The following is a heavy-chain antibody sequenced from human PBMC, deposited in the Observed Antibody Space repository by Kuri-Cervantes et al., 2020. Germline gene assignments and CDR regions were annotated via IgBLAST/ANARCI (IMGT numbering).Heavy chain of an antibody. J-gene: IGHJ3*02. CDR2: IYPGDSDT. CDR1: GYSFTSYW. V-gene: IGHV5-51*01. Sequence: GGSLRLSCKGSGYSFTSYWIGWVRQMPGKGLEWMGIIYPGDSDTRYSPSFQGQVTISADKSISTAYLQWSSLKASDTAMYYCASANWGSLSGAFDIWGQGTMVTVSS. D-gene: IGHD7-27*01. CDR3: ASANWGSLSGAFDI.